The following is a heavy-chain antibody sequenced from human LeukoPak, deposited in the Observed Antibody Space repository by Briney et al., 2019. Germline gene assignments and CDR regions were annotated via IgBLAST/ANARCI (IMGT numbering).Heavy chain of an antibody. D-gene: IGHD2-15*01. V-gene: IGHV3-21*01. CDR1: GFTFSSYS. J-gene: IGHJ5*02. CDR3: AREDIPGCFDP. CDR2: ISSSSSHV. Sequence: PGGSLRLSCAASGFTFSSYSMNWVRQAPGKGLEWVSSISSSSSHVYYADSVKGRFTISRDNAKNSLYLQMNSLRAEDTAVYYCAREDIPGCFDPWGQGTLVTVSS.